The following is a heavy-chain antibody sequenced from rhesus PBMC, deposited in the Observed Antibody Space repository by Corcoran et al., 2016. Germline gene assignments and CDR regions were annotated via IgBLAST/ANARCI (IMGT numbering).Heavy chain of an antibody. CDR2: ISGGGGRT. V-gene: IGHV4-57*02. J-gene: IGHJ6*01. D-gene: IGHD6-13*01. CDR3: ARSAQYPGRYPYGLDS. CDR1: GGSVSSSNW. Sequence: QLQLQESGPGLVKPSETLSLTCAVSGGSVSSSNWWSWIRQPPGKGLEWSGRISGGGGRTTPTPSLPCRVTISTDTSKTQFSLKVSSVTAADTAVYYCARSAQYPGRYPYGLDSWGQGVVVTVSS.